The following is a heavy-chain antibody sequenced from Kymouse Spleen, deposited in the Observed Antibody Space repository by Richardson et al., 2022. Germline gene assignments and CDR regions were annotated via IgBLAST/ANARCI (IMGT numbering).Heavy chain of an antibody. CDR1: GGSVSSGSYY. Sequence: QVQLQESGPGLVKPSETLSLTCTVSGGSVSSGSYYWSWIRQPPGKGLEWIGYIYYSGSTNYNPSLKSRVTISVDTSKNQFSLKLSSVTAADTAVYYCATIPPVDSSGWYFDYWGQGTLVTVSS. V-gene: IGHV4-61*01. CDR2: IYYSGST. CDR3: ATIPPVDSSGWYFDY. D-gene: IGHD6-19*01. J-gene: IGHJ4*02.